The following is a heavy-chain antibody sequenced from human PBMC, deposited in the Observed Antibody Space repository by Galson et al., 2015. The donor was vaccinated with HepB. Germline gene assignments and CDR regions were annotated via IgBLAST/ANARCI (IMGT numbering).Heavy chain of an antibody. D-gene: IGHD1-26*01. Sequence: YGGSFSGYYRSWIRQPPGKGLEWIGEINHSGSTNYNPSLKSRVTISVDTSKNQFSLKLSSVTAADTAVYYCAWLLRAGGMDVWGQGTTVTVSS. CDR1: GGSFSGYY. CDR3: AWLLRAGGMDV. CDR2: INHSGST. J-gene: IGHJ6*02. V-gene: IGHV4-34*01.